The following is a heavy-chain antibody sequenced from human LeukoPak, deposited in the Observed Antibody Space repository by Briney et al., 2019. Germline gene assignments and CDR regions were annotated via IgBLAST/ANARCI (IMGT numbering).Heavy chain of an antibody. CDR3: AKDGEAYYYDSSGYYYGPFDP. J-gene: IGHJ5*02. Sequence: PGGSLRLSCAASGFTFSSYGMHWVRQAPGKGLEWVAVISYDGSNKYYADSVKGRFTISRDNSKNTLYLQMNSLRAEDTAVYYCAKDGEAYYYDSSGYYYGPFDPWGQGTLVTVSS. CDR2: ISYDGSNK. V-gene: IGHV3-30*18. CDR1: GFTFSSYG. D-gene: IGHD3-22*01.